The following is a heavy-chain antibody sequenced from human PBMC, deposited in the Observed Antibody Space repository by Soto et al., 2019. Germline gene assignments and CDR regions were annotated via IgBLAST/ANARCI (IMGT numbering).Heavy chain of an antibody. CDR3: ARHLTYDYVWGSYRGDAFDI. V-gene: IGHV5-10-1*01. D-gene: IGHD3-16*02. CDR1: GYSFTSYW. CDR2: IDPSDSYT. Sequence: PGESLKISCKGSGYSFTSYWISWVRQIPGKGLEWMGRIDPSDSYTNYSPSFQGHVTISADKSISTAYLQWSSLKASDTAMYYCARHLTYDYVWGSYRGDAFDIWGQGTMVTVSS. J-gene: IGHJ3*02.